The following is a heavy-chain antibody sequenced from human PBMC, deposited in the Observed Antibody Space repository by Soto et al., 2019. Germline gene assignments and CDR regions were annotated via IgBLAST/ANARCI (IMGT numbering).Heavy chain of an antibody. J-gene: IGHJ6*02. Sequence: SVKVSCNASCYTFTSYGISWVRQAPGQGLEWMGLIIAYNGTASYAQKFQGRVTITADESTSTAYMELSSLRSEDTAVYYCASQRGGMDVWGQGTTVTVYS. V-gene: IGHV1-69*13. D-gene: IGHD1-1*01. CDR3: ASQRGGMDV. CDR1: CYTFTSYG. CDR2: IIAYNGTA.